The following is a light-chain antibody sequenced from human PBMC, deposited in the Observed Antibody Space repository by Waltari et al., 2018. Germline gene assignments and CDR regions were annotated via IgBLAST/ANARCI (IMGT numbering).Light chain of an antibody. J-gene: IGLJ3*02. V-gene: IGLV3-19*01. CDR2: GKD. CDR3: SSRNGRANQVV. Sequence: SSELTQAPAVSVALGQTVRFTCQGDSLRTSYASWYQLKPGQAPVLVIYGKDKRPSGIPDRISGYSSGTTSSLTITGAQAEDEADYYCSSRNGRANQVVFAGGTKVTVL. CDR1: SLRTSY.